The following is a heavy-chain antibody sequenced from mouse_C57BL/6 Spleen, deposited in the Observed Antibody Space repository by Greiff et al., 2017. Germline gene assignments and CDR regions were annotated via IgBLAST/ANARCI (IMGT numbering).Heavy chain of an antibody. CDR1: GYSITSGYY. Sequence: EVKLQESGPGLVKPSQSLSLTCSVTGYSITSGYYWNWIRQFPGNKLEWMGYISYDGSNNYNPSLKNRISITRDTSKNQFFLKLNSVTTEDTATYYCARGGGSGYAMDYWGQGTSVTVSS. D-gene: IGHD3-1*01. J-gene: IGHJ4*01. CDR2: ISYDGSN. V-gene: IGHV3-6*01. CDR3: ARGGGSGYAMDY.